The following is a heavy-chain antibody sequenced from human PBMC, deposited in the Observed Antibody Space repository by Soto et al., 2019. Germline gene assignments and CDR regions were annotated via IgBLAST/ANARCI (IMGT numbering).Heavy chain of an antibody. Sequence: GGSLRLSCAASGFTFSSYSMNWVRQAPGKGLEWVSSISSSSSYIYYADSVKGRFTISRDNAKNSLYLQMNSLRAEDTAVYYCSRSRVLYDSSGSRAFDIWGQGTMVTVSS. D-gene: IGHD3-22*01. V-gene: IGHV3-21*01. CDR1: GFTFSSYS. CDR2: ISSSSSYI. J-gene: IGHJ3*02. CDR3: SRSRVLYDSSGSRAFDI.